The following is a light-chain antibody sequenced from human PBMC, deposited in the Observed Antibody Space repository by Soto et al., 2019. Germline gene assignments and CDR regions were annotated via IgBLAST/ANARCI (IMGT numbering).Light chain of an antibody. J-gene: IGKJ1*01. CDR3: QQYGSSPT. Sequence: DIQMTQSPSTLSASVGDRVTITCRASQSLNNYLAWYQQKPGKAPKLLIYDASTLERGVPSRFSGTGSGTEFTLTISSLQPDDFATYYCQQYGSSPTFGQGTKVEIK. CDR1: QSLNNY. V-gene: IGKV1-5*01. CDR2: DAS.